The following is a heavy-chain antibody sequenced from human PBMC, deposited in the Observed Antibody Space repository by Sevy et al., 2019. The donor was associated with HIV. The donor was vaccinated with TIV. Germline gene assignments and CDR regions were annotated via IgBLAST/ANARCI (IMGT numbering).Heavy chain of an antibody. CDR3: AKVATSYGSGSSPRYWYFDL. CDR2: ISGSGGST. J-gene: IGHJ2*01. Sequence: GGSLRLSCAASGFTFSSYAMSWVRQAPGKGLEWVSAISGSGGSTYYADSVKGRFTISRDNSKNTLYLQMNSLRAEDTAVYYCAKVATSYGSGSSPRYWYFDLWGRGTLVTVSS. D-gene: IGHD3-10*01. CDR1: GFTFSSYA. V-gene: IGHV3-23*01.